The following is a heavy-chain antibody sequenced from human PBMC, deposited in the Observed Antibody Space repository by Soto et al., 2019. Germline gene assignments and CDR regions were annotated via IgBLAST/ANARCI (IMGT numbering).Heavy chain of an antibody. Sequence: QVQLQESGPGLVQPSQTLSLTCTVSGGSISSGGYYWSWIRQHPGKGLEWIGYIYYSGSTYYNPSLKSRVTLSVDTSKNQFSLKLSSVTAAYTAVYYCARSGYSYGPNPLLYWGQGTLVTVSS. V-gene: IGHV4-31*03. CDR1: GGSISSGGYY. D-gene: IGHD5-18*01. CDR3: ARSGYSYGPNPLLY. CDR2: IYYSGST. J-gene: IGHJ4*02.